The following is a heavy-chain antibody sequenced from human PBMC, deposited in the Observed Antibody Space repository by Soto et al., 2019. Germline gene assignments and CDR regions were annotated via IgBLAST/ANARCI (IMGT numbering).Heavy chain of an antibody. CDR3: ARLRYFDWFPNAFDI. CDR1: GFTFSSYS. CDR2: ISSSSSYI. V-gene: IGHV3-21*01. J-gene: IGHJ3*02. D-gene: IGHD3-9*01. Sequence: PEGSLRLSCAASGFTFSSYSMGCVRHAPWKGLEWVSSISSSSSYIYYADSVKGRFTISRDNAKNSLYLQMNSLRAEDTAVYYCARLRYFDWFPNAFDIWGQGTMVTVSS.